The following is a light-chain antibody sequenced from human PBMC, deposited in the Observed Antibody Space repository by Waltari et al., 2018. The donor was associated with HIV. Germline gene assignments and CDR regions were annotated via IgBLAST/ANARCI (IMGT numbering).Light chain of an antibody. J-gene: IGLJ1*01. V-gene: IGLV2-14*02. CDR2: EVG. CDR3: SSYTTGSTLVV. CDR1: GRDVGNYDL. Sequence: SALTQPASVSASPGQSITISCSGTGRDVGNYDLVSLYQQHPGKVPKLIIYEVGRRPSGVSDRLSGSKSGNTASLTISGLQAEDEADYYCSSYTTGSTLVVFGTGTKVIVL.